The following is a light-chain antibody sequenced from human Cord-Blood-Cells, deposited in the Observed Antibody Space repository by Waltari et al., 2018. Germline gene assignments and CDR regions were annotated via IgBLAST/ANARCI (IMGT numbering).Light chain of an antibody. Sequence: DIQLTQSPSTLSASVVDRVPITCRASQSISSWLAWYQQKPGKAPKLLIYKASSLESGVPSRFSGSGSGTEFTLTISSLQPDDFATYYCQQYNSYSLTFGGGTKVEIK. V-gene: IGKV1-5*03. CDR3: QQYNSYSLT. CDR2: KAS. CDR1: QSISSW. J-gene: IGKJ4*01.